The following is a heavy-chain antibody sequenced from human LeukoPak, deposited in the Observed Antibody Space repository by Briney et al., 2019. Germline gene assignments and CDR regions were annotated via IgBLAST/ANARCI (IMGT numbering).Heavy chain of an antibody. V-gene: IGHV3-53*01. J-gene: IGHJ4*02. CDR3: ASGQWLGPFDY. CDR1: GFTVSSNY. CDR2: IYSGGST. Sequence: GGSLRLSCAASGFTVSSNYMSWVRQAPGKGLEWVSVIYSGGSTYYADSVKGRFTISRDNSKNTLYLQMNSLSAEDTAVYYCASGQWLGPFDYWGQGTLVTVSS. D-gene: IGHD6-19*01.